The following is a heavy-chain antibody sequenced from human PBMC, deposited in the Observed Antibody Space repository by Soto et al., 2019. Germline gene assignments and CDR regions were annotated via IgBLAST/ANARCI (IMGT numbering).Heavy chain of an antibody. Sequence: SETLSLTCTVSGGSISIYYWSWIRQPPGKGLEWIGNIYYSGSTNYNPSLKSRVTISVDTSRHQFPLKLTSVTAADTAVYYCASLYCSGDSCYWDYWGQGTLVTVSS. CDR2: IYYSGST. V-gene: IGHV4-59*01. CDR1: GGSISIYY. CDR3: ASLYCSGDSCYWDY. J-gene: IGHJ4*02. D-gene: IGHD2-15*01.